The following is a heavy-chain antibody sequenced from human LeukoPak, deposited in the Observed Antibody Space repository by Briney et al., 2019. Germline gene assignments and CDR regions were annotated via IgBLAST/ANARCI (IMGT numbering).Heavy chain of an antibody. CDR3: AKGGFGRPFDY. V-gene: IGHV3-23*01. D-gene: IGHD3-10*01. J-gene: IGHJ4*02. Sequence: GGSLRLSCAASGFTFSNYAMSWVRQAPGKGLEWVSVISGSGGSTYYVDSVKGRFTISRDNSKNTLYLQMNSLRAEDTAVYYCAKGGFGRPFDYWGQGTLVTVSS. CDR1: GFTFSNYA. CDR2: ISGSGGST.